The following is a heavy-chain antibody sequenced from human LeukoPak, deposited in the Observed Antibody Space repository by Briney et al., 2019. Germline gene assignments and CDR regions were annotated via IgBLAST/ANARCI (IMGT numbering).Heavy chain of an antibody. CDR1: GFTFSSYS. V-gene: IGHV3-48*01. CDR2: ISSSSSTI. Sequence: GGSLRLSCAASGFTFSSYSMNWVRQAPGKGLEGVSYISSSSSTIYYADSVKGGFTISRDNAKNSLYLQMKRLRAEDTAVYYCAREINTATSYYYYYYMDVWGKGTTVTVSS. J-gene: IGHJ6*03. D-gene: IGHD4-11*01. CDR3: AREINTATSYYYYYYMDV.